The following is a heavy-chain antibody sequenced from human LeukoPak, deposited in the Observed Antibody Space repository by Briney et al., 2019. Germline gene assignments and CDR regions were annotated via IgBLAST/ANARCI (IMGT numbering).Heavy chain of an antibody. CDR3: ARRLPPSVNSGQTHRSPTRYFDY. V-gene: IGHV4-34*01. CDR2: INHGGST. J-gene: IGHJ4*02. CDR1: GGSFSGYY. Sequence: SETLSLTCAVYGGSFSGYYWSWIRQPPGKGLEWIGEINHGGSTNYNPSLKSRVTISVDTSKNQFSLKLSSVTAADTAVYYCARRLPPSVNSGQTHRSPTRYFDYWGQGTLVTVSS. D-gene: IGHD4-23*01.